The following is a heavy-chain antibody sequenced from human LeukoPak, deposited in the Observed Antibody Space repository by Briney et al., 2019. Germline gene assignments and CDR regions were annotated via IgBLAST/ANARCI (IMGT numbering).Heavy chain of an antibody. CDR3: ARDYRDSSGWYPDY. CDR2: IKSDGSST. Sequence: GGSLRLSCAASGFTFSRYWMHWVRQAPGKGLVWVSRIKSDGSSTSYADSVKGRFTISRDNAKNTLYLQMNSLRAEDTAVYYCARDYRDSSGWYPDYWGQGTPVTVSS. V-gene: IGHV3-74*01. D-gene: IGHD6-19*01. CDR1: GFTFSRYW. J-gene: IGHJ4*02.